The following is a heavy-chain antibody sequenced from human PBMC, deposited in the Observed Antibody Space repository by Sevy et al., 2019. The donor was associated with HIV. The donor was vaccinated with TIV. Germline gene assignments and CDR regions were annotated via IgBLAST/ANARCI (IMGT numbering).Heavy chain of an antibody. D-gene: IGHD3-3*01. J-gene: IGHJ1*01. V-gene: IGHV3-23*01. CDR3: AKDLGYDVWSCYPKNEYFQH. Sequence: GGSLRLSCAASGFTFSSYAMSWVRQAPGKGLEWVSAISGSGGSTYYADSVKGRFTISRDNSKNTLYLQMNSLRAEDTAVYYCAKDLGYDVWSCYPKNEYFQHWGQGTLVTVSS. CDR1: GFTFSSYA. CDR2: ISGSGGST.